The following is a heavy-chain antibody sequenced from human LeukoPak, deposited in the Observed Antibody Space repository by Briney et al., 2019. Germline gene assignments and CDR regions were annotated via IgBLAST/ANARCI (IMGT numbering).Heavy chain of an antibody. CDR2: IYHSGST. D-gene: IGHD3-9*01. V-gene: IGHV4-38-2*02. CDR1: GYSISSNYY. Sequence: SETLSLTCTVSGYSISSNYYWGWIRQPPGKGLEWIGSIYHSGSTYYNPSLKSRVTISVDTSKNQFSLKLSSVTAADTAVYYCAREDRFNYDILTGYSDWGQGTLVTVSS. CDR3: AREDRFNYDILTGYSD. J-gene: IGHJ4*02.